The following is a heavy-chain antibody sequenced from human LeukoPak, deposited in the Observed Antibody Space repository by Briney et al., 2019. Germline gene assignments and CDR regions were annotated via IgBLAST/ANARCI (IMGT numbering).Heavy chain of an antibody. CDR1: GGSFSGYY. J-gene: IGHJ4*02. D-gene: IGHD1-26*01. V-gene: IGHV4-34*01. Sequence: KPSETLSLTRAVYGGSFSGYYWSWIRQPPGKGLEWIGEINHSGSTNYNPPLKSRVTISVDTSKNQFSLKLSSVTAADTAVYYCARGPSGSYFSFDYWGQGTLVTVSS. CDR2: INHSGST. CDR3: ARGPSGSYFSFDY.